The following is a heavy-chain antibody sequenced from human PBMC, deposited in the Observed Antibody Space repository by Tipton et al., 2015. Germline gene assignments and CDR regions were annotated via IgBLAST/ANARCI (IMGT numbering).Heavy chain of an antibody. CDR2: IYYTGIT. D-gene: IGHD3-10*01. Sequence: LRLSCTVSGGSVSSGSYYWSWIRQAPGKGLEWIGNIYYTGITNYNPSLRGRATMSVDTSKNYFSLNLTSVTAADTAVYYCARGFGEAARMDVWGQGTTVTVSS. J-gene: IGHJ6*02. CDR3: ARGFGEAARMDV. CDR1: GGSVSSGSYY. V-gene: IGHV4-61*03.